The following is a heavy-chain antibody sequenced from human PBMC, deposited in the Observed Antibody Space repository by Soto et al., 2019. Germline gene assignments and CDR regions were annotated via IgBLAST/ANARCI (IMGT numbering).Heavy chain of an antibody. V-gene: IGHV3-9*01. CDR2: INWNSDKV. CDR1: GFNFGNYA. J-gene: IGHJ4*02. CDR3: AKDKGGTPYYIDS. D-gene: IGHD6-25*01. Sequence: LVESGGGLVQPGRSLRLSCAVSGFNFGNYAMHWVRQAPGKGLEWVAAINWNSDKVAYAGSVVGRFTIFRDSAKNSLHLQMNDLTTEDTAFYYCAKDKGGTPYYIDSWGQGILVTVSS.